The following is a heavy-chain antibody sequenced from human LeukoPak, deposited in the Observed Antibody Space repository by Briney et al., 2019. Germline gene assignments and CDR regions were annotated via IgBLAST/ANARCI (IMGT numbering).Heavy chain of an antibody. V-gene: IGHV4-59*12. D-gene: IGHD1-26*01. Sequence: PSETLSLTCTASDGSISSYFWSWIRQPPGKGLEWIGYIYYTGSTNYNPSFKSRVTISVDMSNNRFSLKLTPVTAADTAIYYCTRESGAFSPFGFWGQGTLVTVSS. CDR2: IYYTGST. CDR1: DGSISSYF. CDR3: TRESGAFSPFGF. J-gene: IGHJ4*02.